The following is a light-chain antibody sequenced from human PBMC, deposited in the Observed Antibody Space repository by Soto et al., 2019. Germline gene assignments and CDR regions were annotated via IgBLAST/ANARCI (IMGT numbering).Light chain of an antibody. Sequence: EIVLTQSPATLSSSPGERATLSCRASQRVSSYFIWYHQKPGQAPRRLIYDASNRATGVPARFIGSGSGTAFTLTISSLEPEDVAVYYCQQRINWPLTFGGGTKVEIK. CDR3: QQRINWPLT. J-gene: IGKJ4*01. CDR2: DAS. CDR1: QRVSSY. V-gene: IGKV3-11*01.